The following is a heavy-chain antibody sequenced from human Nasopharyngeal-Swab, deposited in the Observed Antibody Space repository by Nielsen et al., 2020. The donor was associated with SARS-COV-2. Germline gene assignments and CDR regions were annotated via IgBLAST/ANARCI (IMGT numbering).Heavy chain of an antibody. J-gene: IGHJ6*02. CDR1: GGSISSSSYY. CDR3: ARTYIVVVPAAMGYYYYGMDV. V-gene: IGHV4-39*01. D-gene: IGHD2-2*01. CDR2: INYSGNT. Sequence: SETLSLTCTVSGGSISSSSYYWGWIRQPPGKGLEWIGNINYSGNTFYNPSLKSRVTISVDTSKNQFSLKLSSVTAADMAVYYCARTYIVVVPAAMGYYYYGMDVWGQGTTVTVSS.